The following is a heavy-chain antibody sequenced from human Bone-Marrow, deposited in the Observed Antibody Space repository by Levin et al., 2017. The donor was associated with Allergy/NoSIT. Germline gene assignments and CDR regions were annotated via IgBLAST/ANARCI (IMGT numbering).Heavy chain of an antibody. Sequence: QSGGSLRLSCVGSGFKFAVYGMHWVRQAPGKGLEWVATLPSDESEKFYTDSVKGRFTISRDISTNTLYLQMNSLRSQDTALYYCARDQNYFGIYYQGIDVWGHGTMVIVSS. D-gene: IGHD3-10*01. J-gene: IGHJ6*02. CDR3: ARDQNYFGIYYQGIDV. CDR2: LPSDESEK. CDR1: GFKFAVYG. V-gene: IGHV3-30*03.